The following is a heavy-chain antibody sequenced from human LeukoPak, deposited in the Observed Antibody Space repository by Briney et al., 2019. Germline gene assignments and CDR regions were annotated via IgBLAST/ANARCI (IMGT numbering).Heavy chain of an antibody. CDR2: IRSKANHYAT. V-gene: IGHV3-73*01. Sequence: PGGSLRLSCVASGITFSGSAMHWVRQASGEGLEWVGRIRSKANHYATEYAASVKGRFTISRDDSKNAAYLQMNSLKTEDTAVYYCATWNDWGQGTLVTVSS. CDR1: GITFSGSA. D-gene: IGHD1-1*01. CDR3: ATWND. J-gene: IGHJ4*02.